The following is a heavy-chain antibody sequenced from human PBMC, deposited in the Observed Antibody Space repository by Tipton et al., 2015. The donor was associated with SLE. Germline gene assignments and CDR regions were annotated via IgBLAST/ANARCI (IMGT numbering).Heavy chain of an antibody. CDR1: GGSISSSSYY. D-gene: IGHD3-10*01. V-gene: IGHV4-39*01. J-gene: IGHJ4*02. Sequence: TLSLTCTVSGGSISSSSYYWGWIRQPPGKGLEWIGSIYYSGSTYYNPSLKSRVTISVDTSKNQFSLKLSSVTDADTAVYYCASARGPYFDYWGQGTLVTVSS. CDR2: IYYSGST. CDR3: ASARGPYFDY.